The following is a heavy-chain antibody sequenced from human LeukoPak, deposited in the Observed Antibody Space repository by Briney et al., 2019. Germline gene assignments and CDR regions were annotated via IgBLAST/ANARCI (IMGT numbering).Heavy chain of an antibody. CDR1: GFTFSSYS. V-gene: IGHV3-23*01. CDR3: AKDFSSMQSFDY. CDR2: ISGSGGST. Sequence: GGSLRLSCAASGFTFSSYSMNWVRQAPGKGLEWVSAISGSGGSTYYADSVKGRFTISRDNSKNTLYLQMNSLRAEDTAVYYCAKDFSSMQSFDYWGQGTLVTVSS. D-gene: IGHD2/OR15-2a*01. J-gene: IGHJ4*02.